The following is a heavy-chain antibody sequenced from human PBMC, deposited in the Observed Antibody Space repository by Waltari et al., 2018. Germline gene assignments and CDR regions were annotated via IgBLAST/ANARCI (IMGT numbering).Heavy chain of an antibody. CDR3: ARAPGDEGAFDI. CDR2: IIPIFGTA. J-gene: IGHJ3*02. D-gene: IGHD1-26*01. V-gene: IGHV1-69*01. Sequence: QVQLVQSGAEVKKPGSSVKVSCKASGGTFSSYAISWVRQAPGQGLEWMGGIIPIFGTANYAQKFQGRVTITADESTSTAYMVLRSLGSEDTAVYYCARAPGDEGAFDIWGQGTMVTVSS. CDR1: GGTFSSYA.